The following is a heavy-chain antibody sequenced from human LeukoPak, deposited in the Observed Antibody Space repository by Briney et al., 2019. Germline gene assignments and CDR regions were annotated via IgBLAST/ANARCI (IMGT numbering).Heavy chain of an antibody. J-gene: IGHJ6*03. CDR3: ARGVHARYYYYIMDV. Sequence: GASVKVSCKASGYTFTGYYMHWVRQAPGQGLEWMGWMNPNSGKTDYAQKFQGRVTMTRNTSVSTAYMELSSLRSEDTAVYYCARGVHARYYYYIMDVWGKGTTVTISS. V-gene: IGHV1-8*02. CDR2: MNPNSGKT. CDR1: GYTFTGYY.